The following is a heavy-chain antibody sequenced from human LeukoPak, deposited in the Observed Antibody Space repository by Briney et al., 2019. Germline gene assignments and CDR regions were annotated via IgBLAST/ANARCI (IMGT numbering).Heavy chain of an antibody. V-gene: IGHV3-33*08. CDR1: GFTFDDYA. CDR2: IWYDGSNK. J-gene: IGHJ4*02. Sequence: GRSLRLSCAASGFTFDDYAMHWVRQAPGKGLEWVAVIWYDGSNKYYADSVKGRFTISRDNSKNTLYLQMNSLRAEDTAVYYCARESEMATMGGFFDYWGQGTLVTVSS. CDR3: ARESEMATMGGFFDY. D-gene: IGHD5-24*01.